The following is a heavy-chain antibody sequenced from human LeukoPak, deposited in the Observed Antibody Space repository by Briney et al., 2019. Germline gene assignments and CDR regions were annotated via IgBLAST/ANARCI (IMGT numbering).Heavy chain of an antibody. J-gene: IGHJ4*02. CDR1: GYTFTGYY. Sequence: AASVKVSCKASGYTFTGYYMHWVRQAPGQGLEWMGWINPNSGGKNYAQKFQGRVTMTRDTSISTAYMELSRLRSDDTAVYYCARVHYSNYGCDYWGQGTLVTVSS. CDR3: ARVHYSNYGCDY. D-gene: IGHD4-11*01. CDR2: INPNSGGK. V-gene: IGHV1-2*02.